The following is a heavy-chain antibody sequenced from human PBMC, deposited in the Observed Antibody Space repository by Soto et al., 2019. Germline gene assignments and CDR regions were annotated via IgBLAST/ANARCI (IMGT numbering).Heavy chain of an antibody. CDR1: GGSISSYY. D-gene: IGHD7-27*01. CDR2: IYNTGST. J-gene: IGHJ4*02. Sequence: SETLSLTCTVSGGSISSYYWSWIRQHPGKGLEWIGSIYNTGSTSYNPSLTSRLSIPVDTSENHFSLRLFSVTVADTAVYYCALALGPTKGLDYWGQGSLVTVSS. CDR3: ALALGPTKGLDY. V-gene: IGHV4-59*06.